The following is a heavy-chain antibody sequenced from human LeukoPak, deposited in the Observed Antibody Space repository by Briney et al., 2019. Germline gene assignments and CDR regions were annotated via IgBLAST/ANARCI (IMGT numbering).Heavy chain of an antibody. CDR3: ARAGSYYDSSGYYSNWFDP. CDR1: GGSVSSGGYS. D-gene: IGHD3-22*01. V-gene: IGHV4-30-2*01. J-gene: IGHJ5*02. Sequence: SETLSLTCAVSGGSVSSGGYSWSWIRQPPGKGPEWIGYIYHSGSTYYNPSLKSRVTISVDRSKNQFSLKLSSVTAADTAVYYCARAGSYYDSSGYYSNWFDPWGQGTLVTVSS. CDR2: IYHSGST.